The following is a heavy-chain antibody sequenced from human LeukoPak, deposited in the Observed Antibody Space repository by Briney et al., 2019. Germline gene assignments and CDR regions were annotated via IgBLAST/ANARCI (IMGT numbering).Heavy chain of an antibody. CDR1: GYSFTSYW. Sequence: GESLKISCKSSGYSFTSYWLAWVRQMPGKGLEWMGIINPADSDTRYSLSIQGQVTISADRSISTAYLPWSSLKASDTAMYYCARGEGGYNYAFWGQGTLVSVSS. D-gene: IGHD5-24*01. J-gene: IGHJ4*02. CDR2: INPADSDT. CDR3: ARGEGGYNYAF. V-gene: IGHV5-51*01.